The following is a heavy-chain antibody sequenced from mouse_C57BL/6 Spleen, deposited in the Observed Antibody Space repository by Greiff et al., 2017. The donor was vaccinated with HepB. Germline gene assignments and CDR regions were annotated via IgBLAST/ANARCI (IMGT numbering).Heavy chain of an antibody. CDR1: GYTFTSYG. Sequence: QVQLQQPGAELARPGASVKLSCKASGYTFTSYGISWVKQRTGQGLEWIGEIYPRSGNTYYNEKFKGKATLTADKSSSTAYMELRSLTSEDSAVYFCAPITTVGAYWGQGTLVTVSA. CDR2: IYPRSGNT. J-gene: IGHJ3*01. CDR3: APITTVGAY. D-gene: IGHD1-1*01. V-gene: IGHV1-81*01.